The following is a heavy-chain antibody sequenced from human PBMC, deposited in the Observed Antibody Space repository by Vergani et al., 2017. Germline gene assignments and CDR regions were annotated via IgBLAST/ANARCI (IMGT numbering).Heavy chain of an antibody. CDR3: ARAEYYGSGSYYNAPFFVNYGMDV. CDR1: GGSISSSNW. CDR2: IYHSGST. V-gene: IGHV4-4*02. Sequence: QVQLQESGPGLVKPSGTLSLTCAVSGGSISSSNWWSWVRQPPGKGLEWIGEIYHSGSTNYNPSLKSRVTISVDTSKNQFSLKLSSVTAADTAVYYCARAEYYGSGSYYNAPFFVNYGMDVWGQGTTVTVSS. D-gene: IGHD3-10*01. J-gene: IGHJ6*02.